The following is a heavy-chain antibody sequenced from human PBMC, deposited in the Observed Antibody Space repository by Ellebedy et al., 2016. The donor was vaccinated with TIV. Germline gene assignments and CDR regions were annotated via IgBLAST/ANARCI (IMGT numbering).Heavy chain of an antibody. V-gene: IGHV3-7*01. Sequence: GESLKISCAASGFTSSSYWMSWVRQAPGKGLEWVANIKQDGSEKYYVDSVKDRFTISRDNAKNSLYLQMDSLRAEDTAVYYCARVRAFGSGSYYIVDYWGQGTLVTVSS. J-gene: IGHJ4*02. D-gene: IGHD3-10*01. CDR1: GFTSSSYW. CDR2: IKQDGSEK. CDR3: ARVRAFGSGSYYIVDY.